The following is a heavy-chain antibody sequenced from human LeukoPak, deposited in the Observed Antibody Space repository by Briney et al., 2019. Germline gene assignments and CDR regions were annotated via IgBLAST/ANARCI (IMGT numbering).Heavy chain of an antibody. Sequence: SETLSLTCAVYGGSFSGYYWSWIRQPPGKGLEWIGEINHSGSTNYNPSLKSRVTISVDTSKNQFSLKLSSVTAADAAVYYCARATVTMLDYWGQGTLVTVSS. J-gene: IGHJ4*02. D-gene: IGHD4-11*01. CDR2: INHSGST. CDR3: ARATVTMLDY. V-gene: IGHV4-34*01. CDR1: GGSFSGYY.